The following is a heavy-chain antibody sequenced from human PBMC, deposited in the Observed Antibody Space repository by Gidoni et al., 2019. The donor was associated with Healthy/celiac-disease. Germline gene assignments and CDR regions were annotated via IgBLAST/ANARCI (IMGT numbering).Heavy chain of an antibody. D-gene: IGHD3-9*01. CDR1: GGSFSGYY. CDR3: ARAPPYYDILTGYYSYYGMDV. Sequence: QVQLQQWGAGLSTPSETLSLTCAVYGGSFSGYYWSWIRQPPGKGLEWMGEINHSGSTNYNPSLKSRVTISVDTSKNQFSLKLSSVTAADTAVYYCARAPPYYDILTGYYSYYGMDVWGQGTTVTVSS. J-gene: IGHJ6*02. CDR2: INHSGST. V-gene: IGHV4-34*01.